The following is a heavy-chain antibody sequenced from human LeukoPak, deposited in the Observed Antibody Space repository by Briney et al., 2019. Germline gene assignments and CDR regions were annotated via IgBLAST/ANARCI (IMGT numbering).Heavy chain of an antibody. V-gene: IGHV3-23*01. CDR3: AKGAAAGKVDWFDP. J-gene: IGHJ5*02. CDR1: GFSFSNFS. Sequence: GGSMRLSCAAYGFSFSNFSMMWVRQAPGTGLQWVSTITGYGATFYADSVRGRFTIFRDTPMNTLFLQMNSLGAEDTAVYYCAKGAAAGKVDWFDPWGQGTLVTVSS. D-gene: IGHD6-25*01. CDR2: ITGYGAT.